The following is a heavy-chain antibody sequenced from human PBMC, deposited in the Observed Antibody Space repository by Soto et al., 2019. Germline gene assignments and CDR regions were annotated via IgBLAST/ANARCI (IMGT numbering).Heavy chain of an antibody. CDR3: ARYHYCSGAGVYY. CDR1: EFTFSNYN. Sequence: EVHLVESGGGLVQPGGSLRLSCVASEFTFSNYNMNWVRQAPGKGLEWISYISSSGSTIYYADSVKGRFTSSRDNAKNSLYRQMSSLRVEDTAVYYCARYHYCSGAGVYYWGQGTLVTVSS. D-gene: IGHD3-10*01. CDR2: ISSSGSTI. J-gene: IGHJ4*02. V-gene: IGHV3-48*01.